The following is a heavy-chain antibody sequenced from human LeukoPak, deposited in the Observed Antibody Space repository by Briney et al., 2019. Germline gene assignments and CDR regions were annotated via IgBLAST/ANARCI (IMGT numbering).Heavy chain of an antibody. CDR3: AREVSAAGWFDP. D-gene: IGHD2/OR15-2a*01. J-gene: IGHJ5*02. CDR2: ISSNGGST. Sequence: GGSLRLSCAASGFTFSYYWMGWVRQAPGKGLEYVSAISSNGGSTYYANSVKGRFTISRDNFRNTLFLQMGSLTAEDMAVYYCAREVSAAGWFDPWGQGTLVTVSS. CDR1: GFTFSYYW. V-gene: IGHV3-64*01.